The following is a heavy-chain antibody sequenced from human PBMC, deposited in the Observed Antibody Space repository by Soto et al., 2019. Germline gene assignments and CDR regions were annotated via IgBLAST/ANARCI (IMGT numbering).Heavy chain of an antibody. D-gene: IGHD5-12*01. V-gene: IGHV1-69*13. CDR2: IIPIFGTA. CDR3: ARARDIVATRTDYYYGMDV. Sequence: AASVKVSCKASGGTFSSYAISWVRQAPGQGLEWMGGIIPIFGTANYAQKFQGRVTITADESTSTAYMELSSLRSEDTAVYYCARARDIVATRTDYYYGMDVWGQGTTVTVSS. J-gene: IGHJ6*02. CDR1: GGTFSSYA.